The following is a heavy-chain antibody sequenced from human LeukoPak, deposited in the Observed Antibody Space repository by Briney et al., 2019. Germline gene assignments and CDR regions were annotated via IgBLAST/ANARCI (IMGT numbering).Heavy chain of an antibody. D-gene: IGHD6-13*01. CDR3: ARVRGNSCDY. Sequence: ASVEVSCKTSGYTLSDYYMHWVRQAPGQGLEWMGWIRGDTGDTDSPQKFQGRVTMTRDTSSNTAYMELSRLTFDDTARYFCARVRGNSCDYWGQGTLVTVSS. CDR1: GYTLSDYY. V-gene: IGHV1-2*02. J-gene: IGHJ4*02. CDR2: IRGDTGDT.